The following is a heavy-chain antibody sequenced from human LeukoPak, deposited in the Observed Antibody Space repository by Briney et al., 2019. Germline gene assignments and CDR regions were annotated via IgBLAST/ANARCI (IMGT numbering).Heavy chain of an antibody. CDR2: IYYSGST. V-gene: IGHV4-59*08. CDR1: GGSFSGYY. CDR3: ASLGMDYYFDY. J-gene: IGHJ4*02. D-gene: IGHD1-14*01. Sequence: PSETLSLTCAVYGGSFSGYYWSWIRQPPGKGLEWIGYIYYSGSTNYNPSLKSRVTISVDTSKNQFPLKLSSVTAADTAVYYCASLGMDYYFDYWGQGTLVTASS.